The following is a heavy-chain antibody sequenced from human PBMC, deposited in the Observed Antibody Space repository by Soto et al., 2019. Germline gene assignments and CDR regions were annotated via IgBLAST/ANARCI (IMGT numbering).Heavy chain of an antibody. CDR2: ITKNGDNT. CDR1: GFTFSDYP. V-gene: IGHV3-64D*06. D-gene: IGHD1-26*01. CDR3: IMSYTGSYFY. Sequence: GGSLRLSCSASGFTFSDYPFHWVRQAPGRGLQFVSAITKNGDNTYYADSVKGRFTISRDNSKNTVYLQMSSLRTEDTALYYCIMSYTGSYFYWGLGTLVTVSS. J-gene: IGHJ4*02.